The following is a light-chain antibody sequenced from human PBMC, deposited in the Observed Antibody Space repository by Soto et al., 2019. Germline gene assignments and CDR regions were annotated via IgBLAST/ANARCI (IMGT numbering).Light chain of an antibody. CDR2: DVS. J-gene: IGLJ2*01. CDR3: SSDTTINTVL. V-gene: IGLV2-14*01. Sequence: QSALTQPASVSGSPGQWITISCTGTSTDVGAYNYVSWYQQHPGKAPKLMIYDVSDRPAGVSNRFSCSKSGNTASLTISGHYADDAADYYCSSDTTINTVLFGGGTQLTVL. CDR1: STDVGAYNY.